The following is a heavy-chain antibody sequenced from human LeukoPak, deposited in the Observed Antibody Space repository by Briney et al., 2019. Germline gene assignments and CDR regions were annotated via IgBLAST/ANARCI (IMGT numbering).Heavy chain of an antibody. J-gene: IGHJ4*02. V-gene: IGHV3-23*01. D-gene: IGHD1-7*01. CDR2: ISGGGGGT. Sequence: GGSLRLSCAASGFTFSNYWMHWVRQPPGKGLEWVSAISGGGGGTYYADSVKGRFTISRDNSKNTLYLQMNSLRAEDTAVYYCAKHGYNWNYYYFDYWGQGTLVTVSS. CDR1: GFTFSNYW. CDR3: AKHGYNWNYYYFDY.